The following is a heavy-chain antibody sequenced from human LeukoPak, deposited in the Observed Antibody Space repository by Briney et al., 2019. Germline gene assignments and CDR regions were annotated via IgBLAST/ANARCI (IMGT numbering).Heavy chain of an antibody. V-gene: IGHV3-23*01. Sequence: PGGSLRLSCTASRFTFSTYAMSWVRQAPGKGLEWVSSISGSGDTTYYTGSVKGRFTISRDNSKNALYLQMSSLRAEDMAVYYCAKSQRNDQQVVQRIDYWGQGTLVTVSS. D-gene: IGHD2-2*01. J-gene: IGHJ4*02. CDR2: ISGSGDTT. CDR1: RFTFSTYA. CDR3: AKSQRNDQQVVQRIDY.